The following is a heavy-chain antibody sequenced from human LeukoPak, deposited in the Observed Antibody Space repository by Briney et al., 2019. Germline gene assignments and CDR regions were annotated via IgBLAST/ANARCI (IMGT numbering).Heavy chain of an antibody. D-gene: IGHD6-19*01. Sequence: PGGSLRLSCAASGFTFSNSAMYWVRQAPGKGLEFVSVISTNGDRTYYTDSVKGRFTISRDNSKNTLYLQMGSLRADDMAVYYRARGVAISSSGWYDTFDYWGQGALVTISS. CDR1: GFTFSNSA. CDR3: ARGVAISSSGWYDTFDY. J-gene: IGHJ4*02. CDR2: ISTNGDRT. V-gene: IGHV3-64*02.